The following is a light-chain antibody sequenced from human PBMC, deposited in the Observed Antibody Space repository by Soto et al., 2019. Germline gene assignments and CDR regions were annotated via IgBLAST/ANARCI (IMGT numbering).Light chain of an antibody. CDR2: GAS. Sequence: EIVLTQSPGALSVAPGETLSLSCRASEAINNNFVAWYQQRPGQVLRLLMYGASIRVSGVPDRISGRRSGTGFILNIARVEPEDSAVYFCQQYHLSPLTFGGGTQV. V-gene: IGKV3-20*01. CDR1: EAINNNF. J-gene: IGKJ4*01. CDR3: QQYHLSPLT.